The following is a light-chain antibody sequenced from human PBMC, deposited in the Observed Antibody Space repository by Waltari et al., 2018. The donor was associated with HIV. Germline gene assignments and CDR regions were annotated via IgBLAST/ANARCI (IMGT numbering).Light chain of an antibody. J-gene: IGLJ2*01. CDR1: TSNIGSNT. CDR2: ANY. V-gene: IGLV1-44*01. CDR3: ATWDDSLNGLV. Sequence: QSVVTQPPSASGTPGQRATISCSGSTSNIGSNTVSWYQHLPGPAPKLLIYANYQRPSAVPDRFSGSKSGTSASLAISGLHSDDEADYYCATWDDSLNGLVFGGGTKLTVL.